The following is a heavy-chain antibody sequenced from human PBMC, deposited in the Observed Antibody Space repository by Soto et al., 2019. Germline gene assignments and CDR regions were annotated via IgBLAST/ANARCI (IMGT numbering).Heavy chain of an antibody. Sequence: TLSLTCTVSNDSISNPIYYWGWIRQPPGKALEWLALIYWNDDKRYSPSLKSRLTITKDTSKNQVVLTMTNMDPVDTATYYCAHRRNTQWLRYNWFDPWGQGTLVTVSS. D-gene: IGHD5-12*01. CDR2: IYWNDDK. CDR1: NDSISNPIYY. V-gene: IGHV2-5*01. J-gene: IGHJ5*02. CDR3: AHRRNTQWLRYNWFDP.